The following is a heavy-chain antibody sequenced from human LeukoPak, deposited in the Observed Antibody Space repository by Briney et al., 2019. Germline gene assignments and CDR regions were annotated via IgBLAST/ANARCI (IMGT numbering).Heavy chain of an antibody. CDR3: ASGESSGYYLDYYYYGMDV. CDR2: IIPLLGIA. D-gene: IGHD3-22*01. J-gene: IGHJ6*02. CDR1: GGTFSSYA. V-gene: IGHV1-69*04. Sequence: GSSVKVSCTASGGTFSSYAISWVRQAPGQGLEWMGRIIPLLGIANYAQKFQGRVTITADKSTSTAYMELSSLRSEDTAVYYCASGESSGYYLDYYYYGMDVWGQGTTVTVSS.